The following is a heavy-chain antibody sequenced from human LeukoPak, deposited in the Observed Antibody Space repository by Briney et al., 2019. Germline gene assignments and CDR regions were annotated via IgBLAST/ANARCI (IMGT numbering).Heavy chain of an antibody. D-gene: IGHD3-9*01. CDR2: ISSSSRYI. V-gene: IGHV3-21*01. CDR3: ARGGSDILTQHDY. Sequence: GGSLPLSCAASGFTFSSYSMNWVRQAPGKGLEWVSSISSSSRYIYYADSVKGRFTISRDNAKNSLYLQMNSLRAEDTAVYYCARGGSDILTQHDYWGQGTLVT. CDR1: GFTFSSYS. J-gene: IGHJ4*02.